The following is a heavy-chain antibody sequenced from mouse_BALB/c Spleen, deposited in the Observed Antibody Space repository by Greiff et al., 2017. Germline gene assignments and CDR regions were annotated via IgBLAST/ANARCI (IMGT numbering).Heavy chain of an antibody. D-gene: IGHD2-14*01. CDR2: ISSGGST. CDR3: ARGYRYDGAWFAY. Sequence: EVKLVESGGGLVKPGGSLKLSCAASGFTFSSYAMSWVRQTPEKRLEWVASISSGGSTYYPDSVKGRCTISRDNARNSLYLQMSSLRSEDTAMYYCARGYRYDGAWFAYWGQGTLVTVSA. V-gene: IGHV5-6-5*01. J-gene: IGHJ3*01. CDR1: GFTFSSYA.